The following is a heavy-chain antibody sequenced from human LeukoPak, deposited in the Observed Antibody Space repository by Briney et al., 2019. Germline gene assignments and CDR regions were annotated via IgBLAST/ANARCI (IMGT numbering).Heavy chain of an antibody. V-gene: IGHV4-34*01. CDR2: INHSGST. CDR3: ARGHRLPGRY. J-gene: IGHJ4*02. CDR1: GGSFGGYY. Sequence: PSETLSLTCAVYGGSFGGYYWSWIRQPPGKGLEWIGEINHSGSTNYNPSLKSRVTISVDTSKNQFSLKLSSVTAADTAVYYCARGHRLPGRYWGQGTLVTVSS. D-gene: IGHD2-15*01.